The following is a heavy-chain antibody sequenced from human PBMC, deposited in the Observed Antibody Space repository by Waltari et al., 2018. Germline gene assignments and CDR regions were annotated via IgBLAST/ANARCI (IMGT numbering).Heavy chain of an antibody. CDR2: IYTSGST. V-gene: IGHV4-4*07. CDR3: ARGQRNSNYYMDV. CDR1: GGSISSYY. J-gene: IGHJ6*03. Sequence: QVQLQESGPGLVKPSETLSLTCTVSGGSISSYYWSWIRQPAGKGLEWIGRIYTSGSTNYNPTLKGRVTMSVDTSKNQFSLKLSSVTAADTAVYYCARGQRNSNYYMDVWGKGTTVTVSS. D-gene: IGHD1-7*01.